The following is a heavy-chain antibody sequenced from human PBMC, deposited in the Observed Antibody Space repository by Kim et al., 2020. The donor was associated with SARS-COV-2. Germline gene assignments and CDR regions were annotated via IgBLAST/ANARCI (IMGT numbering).Heavy chain of an antibody. D-gene: IGHD4-17*01. J-gene: IGHJ4*02. Sequence: GGSLRLSCAASGFTFSSYAIHWVRQAPGKGLEWVAVISYGGDNKYYADSVKGRFTISRDNSKNTLFLQLNSLRAEDTAVYYCARDRVPPYYADYEVADYWGQGTLVTVSS. CDR1: GFTFSSYA. CDR3: ARDRVPPYYADYEVADY. CDR2: ISYGGDNK. V-gene: IGHV3-30*04.